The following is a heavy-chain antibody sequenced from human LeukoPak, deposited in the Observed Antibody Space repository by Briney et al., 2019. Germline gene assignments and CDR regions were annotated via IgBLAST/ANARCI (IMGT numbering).Heavy chain of an antibody. CDR2: IYPNSGAT. Sequence: ASVKVSCKASGYTFTGYYMHWVRQAPGQGLEWMGYIYPNSGATKYAQKFQGRVTMTRDTSISTAYIELSGLRSEDTAMYYCARDFGKYYLHKGCSFDIWGQGTMVTVSS. CDR1: GYTFTGYY. D-gene: IGHD3-10*01. J-gene: IGHJ3*02. CDR3: ARDFGKYYLHKGCSFDI. V-gene: IGHV1-2*02.